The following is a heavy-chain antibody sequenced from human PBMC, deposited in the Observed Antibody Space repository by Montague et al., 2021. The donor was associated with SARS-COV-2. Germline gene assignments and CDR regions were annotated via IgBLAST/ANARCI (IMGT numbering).Heavy chain of an antibody. CDR1: GGSISGYY. D-gene: IGHD5-18*01. J-gene: IGHJ2*01. CDR3: ARDFRLQLWQTNYCFGL. CDR2: IYDTGNT. V-gene: IGHV4-59*01. Sequence: SETLSLTCTVSGGSISGYYWSWIRQPPGKGPEWIGNIYDTGNTNYNPSLKSRVTISEDTSKNQFSLRLTSVTAADTAVYYCARDFRLQLWQTNYCFGLWGQGTLVTVSS.